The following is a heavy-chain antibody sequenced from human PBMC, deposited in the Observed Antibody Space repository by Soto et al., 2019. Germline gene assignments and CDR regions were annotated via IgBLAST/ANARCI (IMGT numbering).Heavy chain of an antibody. CDR1: GGPMSNYY. Sequence: QVQLQESGPGLVKPSETLSLTCTISGGPMSNYYFSWFRQPTEQGLKWIGYMGYNGYTRYNPSLRSLVTISLDTAKNQFSLNLSSVTAAVTALYYCAREGFGELHGLVDVWGQGTTVTVSS. D-gene: IGHD3-10*01. V-gene: IGHV4-59*12. CDR3: AREGFGELHGLVDV. CDR2: MGYNGYT. J-gene: IGHJ6*02.